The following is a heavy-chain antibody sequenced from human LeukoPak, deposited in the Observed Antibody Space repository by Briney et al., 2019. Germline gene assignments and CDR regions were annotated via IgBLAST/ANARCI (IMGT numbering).Heavy chain of an antibody. CDR1: GFTFSSYS. CDR3: ARHQIAGRYGMDV. V-gene: IGHV3-21*01. Sequence: PGGSLRLSCAASGFTFSSYSMNWVRQAPGKGLEWVSSISSSSYIYYADSVKGRFTISRDNAKNSLYLQMNSLRAEDTAVYYCARHQIAGRYGMDVWGQGTTVTVSS. J-gene: IGHJ6*02. CDR2: ISSSSYI. D-gene: IGHD6-13*01.